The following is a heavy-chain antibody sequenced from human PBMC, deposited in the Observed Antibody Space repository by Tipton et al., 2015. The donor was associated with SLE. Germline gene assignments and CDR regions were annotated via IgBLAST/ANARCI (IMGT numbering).Heavy chain of an antibody. V-gene: IGHV3-53*05. CDR3: ARESTVTTSDY. CDR2: IYSGGST. D-gene: IGHD4-17*01. CDR1: GFTVSSSY. Sequence: GSLRLSCAASGFTVSSSYMSWVRQAPGKGLEWVSVIYSGGSTYYADSVKGRFTISRDNSKNTLYLQMNSLRAEDTAVYYCARESTVTTSDYWGQGTLVTVSS. J-gene: IGHJ4*02.